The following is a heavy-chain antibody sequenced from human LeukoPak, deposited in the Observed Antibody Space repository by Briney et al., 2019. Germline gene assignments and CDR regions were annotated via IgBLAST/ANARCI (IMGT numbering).Heavy chain of an antibody. V-gene: IGHV1-18*01. CDR1: GYTFTTYG. D-gene: IGHD1-7*01. CDR3: ARVKGVTGTTYYMDV. J-gene: IGHJ6*03. Sequence: ASVKVSCKASGYTFTTYGITWVRQAPGQGLEWMGWISAYNGNTNSAQKLQGRVTMTTDTSTSTAYMELRSLRSDDTAVYYCARVKGVTGTTYYMDVWGKGTTVTVSS. CDR2: ISAYNGNT.